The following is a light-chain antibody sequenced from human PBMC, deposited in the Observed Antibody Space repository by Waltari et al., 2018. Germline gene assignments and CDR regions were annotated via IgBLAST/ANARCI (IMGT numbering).Light chain of an antibody. Sequence: EIVLTQSPGTLSLSPGERATLSCRASQSVSSSYLAWYQQTPCQAPRLLIYGASSRATGIQARFSGSGSGTDCTLTISRLEPEDSAVYYCQQYGTSPPWTFGQGTKVEIK. V-gene: IGKV3-20*01. CDR3: QQYGTSPPWT. CDR2: GAS. J-gene: IGKJ1*01. CDR1: QSVSSSY.